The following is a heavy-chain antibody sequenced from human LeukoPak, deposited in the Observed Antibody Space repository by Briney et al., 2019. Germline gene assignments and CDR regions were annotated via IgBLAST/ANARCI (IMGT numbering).Heavy chain of an antibody. V-gene: IGHV3-48*03. D-gene: IGHD3-22*01. CDR3: VRGGRRHDASAYTESPDY. CDR1: GFTFSSYE. CDR2: INSGGASI. Sequence: PGGSLRLSCAASGFTFSSYEMHWVRQAPGRGLEWVAYINSGGASIFYADSVRGRFAISRDNAKNSLYLQMNSLRAEDTAVYYCVRGGRRHDASAYTESPDYWGQGTLVTVSS. J-gene: IGHJ4*02.